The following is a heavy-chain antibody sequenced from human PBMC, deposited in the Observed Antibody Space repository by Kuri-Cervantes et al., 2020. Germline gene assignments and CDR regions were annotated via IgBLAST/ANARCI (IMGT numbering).Heavy chain of an antibody. CDR2: ISWNSGSI. CDR3: ARGSGWLPDY. CDR1: GFTFDDYA. D-gene: IGHD6-19*01. J-gene: IGHJ4*02. V-gene: IGHV3-9*01. Sequence: GGSLRLSCAASGFTFDDYAMHWVRQAPGKGLEWVSGISWNSGSIGYADSVKGRFTISRDNAKNSLFLQMNSLRAEDTAVFYCARGSGWLPDYWGQGTLVTVSS.